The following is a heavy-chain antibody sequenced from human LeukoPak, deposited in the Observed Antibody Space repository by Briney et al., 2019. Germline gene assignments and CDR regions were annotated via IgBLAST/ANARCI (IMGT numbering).Heavy chain of an antibody. CDR1: GYTFTNYY. CDR3: ARMAHSSSWDY. J-gene: IGHJ4*02. CDR2: INPSGGST. V-gene: IGHV1-46*01. Sequence: ASVKVSCKASGYTFTNYYMHWVRQAPGQGLEWMGVINPSGGSTSYAQKFQGRVTMTRDMSTSTVYMDLSSLRSEDTAVYYCARMAHSSSWDYWGQGTLVTVSS. D-gene: IGHD6-13*01.